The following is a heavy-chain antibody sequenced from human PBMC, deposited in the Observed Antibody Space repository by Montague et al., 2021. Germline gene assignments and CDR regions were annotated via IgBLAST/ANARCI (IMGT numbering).Heavy chain of an antibody. D-gene: IGHD3-10*01. CDR3: AKQDHFVSVISYTGFDP. V-gene: IGHV4-59*04. CDR2: MFYGGAT. CDR1: SGSIFHAH. Sequence: SETLSLTCTVSSGSIFHAHWSWVRQPPGKGLEWLGSMFYGGATSNNPSLKSRVTMSIDTSTNQFSLKLSFVTAADTAVYYCAKQDHFVSVISYTGFDPWGQGILVTVSS. J-gene: IGHJ5*02.